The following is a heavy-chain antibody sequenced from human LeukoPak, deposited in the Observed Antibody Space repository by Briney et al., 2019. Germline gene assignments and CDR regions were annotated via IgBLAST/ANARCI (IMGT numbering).Heavy chain of an antibody. Sequence: PSETLSLTCTVSGYSISSGYYWGWIRQPPGKGLEWIGSIYHSGRTYYNPSLKSRVTMSVDTSKNQFSLKLSSVTAADTAVYYCAREVFSGYSSSWYRNYYFDYWGQGTLVTVSS. J-gene: IGHJ4*02. D-gene: IGHD6-13*01. CDR1: GYSISSGYY. V-gene: IGHV4-38-2*02. CDR2: IYHSGRT. CDR3: AREVFSGYSSSWYRNYYFDY.